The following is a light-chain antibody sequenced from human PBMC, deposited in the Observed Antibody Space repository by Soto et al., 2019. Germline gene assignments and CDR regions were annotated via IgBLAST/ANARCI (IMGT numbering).Light chain of an antibody. CDR3: CSYAGSYTLV. CDR2: DVS. Sequence: QSALTQPRSVSGSPGQSVTISCTGTSSDVGGYNYVSWYHQDPGKAPKLMIYDVSKRPSGVPDRFSGSKSGNTASLTISGLQAEDEADYYCCSYAGSYTLVFGGGTQLTVL. J-gene: IGLJ2*01. CDR1: SSDVGGYNY. V-gene: IGLV2-11*01.